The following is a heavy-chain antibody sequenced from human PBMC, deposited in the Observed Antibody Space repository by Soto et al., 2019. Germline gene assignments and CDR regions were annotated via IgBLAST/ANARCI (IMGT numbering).Heavy chain of an antibody. V-gene: IGHV3-15*01. J-gene: IGHJ6*02. CDR3: TTDAWEMATDYYDYYGMDV. D-gene: IGHD5-12*01. Sequence: EVQLLESGGGLVKPGGSLRLSCAASGFTFSNAWMSWVRQARGKGLEWVGRIKSKTDGGTTDYAAPVKGRFPISRDDSKNTLYLQRSSMKTEDTALYYCTTDAWEMATDYYDYYGMDVWGQGTTVTVSS. CDR2: IKSKTDGGTT. CDR1: GFTFSNAW.